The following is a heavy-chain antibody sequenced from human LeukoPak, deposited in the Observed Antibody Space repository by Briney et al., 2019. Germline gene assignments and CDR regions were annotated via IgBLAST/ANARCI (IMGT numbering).Heavy chain of an antibody. CDR3: ARGRYYYDSSGYPGD. CDR1: GFTFSSYW. D-gene: IGHD3-22*01. Sequence: GGSLRLSCAASGFTFSSYWMHWVRQAPGKGLVWVSRINSDGSSTSYADSVKGRFSISRDNAKNTLYLQMNSLRAEDTAVYYCARGRYYYDSSGYPGDWGQGTLVTVSS. J-gene: IGHJ4*02. CDR2: INSDGSST. V-gene: IGHV3-74*01.